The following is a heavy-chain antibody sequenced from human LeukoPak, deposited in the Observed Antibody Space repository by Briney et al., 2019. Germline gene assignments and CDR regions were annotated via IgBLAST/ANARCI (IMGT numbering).Heavy chain of an antibody. CDR3: ARADRLGIAARLSLAY. CDR1: AGTFSSYA. CDR2: IIPIFGTA. Sequence: SVKVSCKASAGTFSSYAISWVRQAPGQGLEWMGGIIPIFGTANYAQKFQGRVTITADESTSTAYMELSSLRSEDTAVYYCARADRLGIAARLSLAYWGQGTLVTVSS. V-gene: IGHV1-69*13. D-gene: IGHD6-6*01. J-gene: IGHJ4*02.